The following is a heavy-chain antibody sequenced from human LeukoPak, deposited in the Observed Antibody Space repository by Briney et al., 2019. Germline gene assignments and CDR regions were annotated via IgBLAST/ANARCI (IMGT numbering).Heavy chain of an antibody. CDR1: GFTFSSYA. J-gene: IGHJ4*02. CDR2: ISYDGSNK. D-gene: IGHD6-6*01. CDR3: ARGRVYSSSSIVH. V-gene: IGHV3-30-3*01. Sequence: GGSLRLSCAASGFTFSSYAMHWVRQAPGKGLEWVAVISYDGSNKYYADSVKGRFTISRDNSKNTLYLQMNSLRAEDTAVYYCARGRVYSSSSIVHWGQGTLVTVSS.